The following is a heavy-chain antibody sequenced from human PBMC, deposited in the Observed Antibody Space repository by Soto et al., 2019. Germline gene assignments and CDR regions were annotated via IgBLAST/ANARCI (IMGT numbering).Heavy chain of an antibody. D-gene: IGHD4-4*01. CDR1: GGSVSSGSYY. J-gene: IGHJ4*02. CDR3: ARAKTAYSNYIEF. Sequence: SETLSLTCTVSGGSVSSGSYYWSWIRQPPGKGLEWIGYIYYSGSTNYNPSLKSRVTISVDTSKNQFSLKLSSVTAADTAVYYCARAKTAYSNYIEFWGQGTLVT. CDR2: IYYSGST. V-gene: IGHV4-61*01.